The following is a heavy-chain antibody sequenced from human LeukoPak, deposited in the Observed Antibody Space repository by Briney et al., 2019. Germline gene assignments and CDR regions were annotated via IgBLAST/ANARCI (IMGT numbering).Heavy chain of an antibody. CDR2: IYYSGST. CDR1: GGSISSSSYY. CDR3: ARECPGFITMIVVGDAFDI. Sequence: SETLSLTCAVSGGSISSSSYYWGWIRQPPGKGLEWIGSIYYSGSTYYNPSLKSRVTISVDTSKNQFSLKLSSVTAADTAVYYCARECPGFITMIVVGDAFDIWGQGTMVTVSS. J-gene: IGHJ3*02. V-gene: IGHV4-39*07. D-gene: IGHD3-22*01.